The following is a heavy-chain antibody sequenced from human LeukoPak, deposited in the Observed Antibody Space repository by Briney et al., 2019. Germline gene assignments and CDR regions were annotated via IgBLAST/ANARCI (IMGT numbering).Heavy chain of an antibody. D-gene: IGHD3-10*01. CDR1: GYSISSAYY. CDR3: ARVSHPSMVRGVINWFDP. CDR2: IYYSGST. J-gene: IGHJ5*02. Sequence: SETLSLTCTVSGYSISSAYYWGWIRQPPGKGLEWIGYIYYSGSTNYNPSLKSRVTIPVDTSKNQFSLKLSSVTAADTAVYYCARVSHPSMVRGVINWFDPWGQGTLVTVSS. V-gene: IGHV4-61*01.